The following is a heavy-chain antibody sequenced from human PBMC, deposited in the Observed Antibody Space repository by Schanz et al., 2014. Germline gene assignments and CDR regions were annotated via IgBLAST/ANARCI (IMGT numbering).Heavy chain of an antibody. J-gene: IGHJ4*02. V-gene: IGHV3-21*04. CDR3: ARLDSSSWYPRY. CDR1: GFPFSRFS. CDR2: IDYAGST. Sequence: EEQLVESGGGSLQPGGSLRLSCTASGFPFSRFSMIWVRQAPGKGLEWVSLIDYAGSTNYADSVKGRFTTSRDNGKKSMYLQMNSLRAEDTAVYYCARLDSSSWYPRYWGQGTLVTVSS. D-gene: IGHD6-13*01.